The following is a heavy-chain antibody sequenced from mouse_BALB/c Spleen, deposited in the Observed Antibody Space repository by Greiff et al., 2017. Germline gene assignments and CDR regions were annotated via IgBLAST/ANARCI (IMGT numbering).Heavy chain of an antibody. V-gene: IGHV14-4*02. CDR1: GFNIKDYY. CDR3: YRYDEGGYAMDY. J-gene: IGHJ4*01. D-gene: IGHD2-14*01. Sequence: VQLQQSGAELVRSGASVKLSCTASGFNIKDYYMHWVKQRPEQGLEWIGWIDPENGDTEYAPKFQGKATMTADTSSNTAYLQLSSLTSEDTAVYYCYRYDEGGYAMDYWGQGTSVTVSS. CDR2: IDPENGDT.